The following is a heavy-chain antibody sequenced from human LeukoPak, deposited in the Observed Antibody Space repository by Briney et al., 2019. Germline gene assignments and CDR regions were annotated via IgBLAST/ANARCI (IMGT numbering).Heavy chain of an antibody. CDR2: ISAYNGNT. Sequence: GASVKVSCKASGYTFTSYGISWVRQAPGQGLEWMGWISAYNGNTNYAQKLQGRVTVTTDTSTSTAYMELRSLRSDDTAVYYCARDPGAAAARHFDYWGQGTLVTVSS. CDR1: GYTFTSYG. D-gene: IGHD6-13*01. CDR3: ARDPGAAAARHFDY. V-gene: IGHV1-18*04. J-gene: IGHJ4*02.